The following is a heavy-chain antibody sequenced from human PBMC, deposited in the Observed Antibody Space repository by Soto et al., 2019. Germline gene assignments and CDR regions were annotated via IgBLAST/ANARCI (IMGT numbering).Heavy chain of an antibody. Sequence: GASVKVSCKASGGTFSSYAISWVRQAPGQGLEWMGGIIPIFGTANYAQKFQGRVTITADESTSTAYMELSSLRSEDTAVYYCARDTTASGVLELRSYYYGMDVWGPRDHGHRLL. CDR1: GGTFSSYA. J-gene: IGHJ6*01. D-gene: IGHD1-7*01. V-gene: IGHV1-69*13. CDR3: ARDTTASGVLELRSYYYGMDV. CDR2: IIPIFGTA.